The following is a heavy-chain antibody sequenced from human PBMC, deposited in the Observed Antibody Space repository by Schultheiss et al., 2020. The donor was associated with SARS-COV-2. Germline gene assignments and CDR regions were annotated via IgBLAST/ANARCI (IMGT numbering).Heavy chain of an antibody. Sequence: SQTLSLTCAVHGGSFSGYYWSWIRQPPGKGLEWIGSIYYSGSTYYNPSLKSRVTISVDTSKNQFSLKLSSVTAADTAVYYCARHDGAAAGVDYWGQGTLVTVSS. D-gene: IGHD6-13*01. V-gene: IGHV4-34*01. CDR1: GGSFSGYY. CDR3: ARHDGAAAGVDY. J-gene: IGHJ4*02. CDR2: IYYSGST.